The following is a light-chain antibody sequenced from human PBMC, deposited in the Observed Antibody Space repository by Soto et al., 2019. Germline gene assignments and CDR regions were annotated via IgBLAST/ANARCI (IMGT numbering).Light chain of an antibody. CDR3: QQYNNWWT. CDR2: GAS. J-gene: IGKJ1*01. V-gene: IGKV3-15*01. CDR1: QSVSSN. Sequence: EIVMTQSPSTLSVYPGERATLSCGASQSVSSNLAWYQQKPGQAPRLLIYGASTRATGIPARFSGSGSGTEFTLTISSLQSEDFAVYYCQQYNNWWTFGQGTKVDIK.